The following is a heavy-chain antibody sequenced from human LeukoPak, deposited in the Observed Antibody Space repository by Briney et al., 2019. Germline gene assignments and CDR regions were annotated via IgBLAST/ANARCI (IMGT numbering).Heavy chain of an antibody. CDR1: GYSFPTCW. CDR3: ARRIAATRADGFDI. Sequence: GESLKISCKGSGYSFPTCWIGWVRPMPGKGLEWMGIIYPGDSDTRYRPSFQGQVTISADKSISTAYLQWSSLQASDTAMYYCARRIAATRADGFDIWGQGTMVTVSS. D-gene: IGHD6-13*01. J-gene: IGHJ3*02. V-gene: IGHV5-51*01. CDR2: IYPGDSDT.